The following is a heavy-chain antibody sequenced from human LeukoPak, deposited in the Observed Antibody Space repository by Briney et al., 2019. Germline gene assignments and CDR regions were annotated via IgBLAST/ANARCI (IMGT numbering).Heavy chain of an antibody. V-gene: IGHV1-69*05. Sequence: GASVKVSCKASGGTFSSYAISWVRQAPGQGLEWMGRIIPIFGTANYAQKFQGRVTITTDESTSTAYMELSSLRSEDTAVYYCARDYRVPNYYDSSANPVGAFDIWGQGTMVTVSS. D-gene: IGHD3-22*01. J-gene: IGHJ3*02. CDR1: GGTFSSYA. CDR3: ARDYRVPNYYDSSANPVGAFDI. CDR2: IIPIFGTA.